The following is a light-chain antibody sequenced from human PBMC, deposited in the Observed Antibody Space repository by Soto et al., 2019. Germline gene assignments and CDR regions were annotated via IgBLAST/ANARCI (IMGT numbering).Light chain of an antibody. CDR3: SSYTTTSTPYV. V-gene: IGLV2-14*01. Sequence: QSALTQPASVSGPPGQSITISCTGTSTDVGGFDYVSWYQQHPGKAPKLMIFEVSDRPSGVSSRFSGSKSGNTASLTISGLQAEDEAHYYCSSYTTTSTPYVFGTGTKVTVL. CDR2: EVS. CDR1: STDVGGFDY. J-gene: IGLJ1*01.